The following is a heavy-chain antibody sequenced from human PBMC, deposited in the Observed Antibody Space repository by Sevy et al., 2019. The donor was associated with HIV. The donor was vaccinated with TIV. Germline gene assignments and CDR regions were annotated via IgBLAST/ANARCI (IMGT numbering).Heavy chain of an antibody. CDR3: AKMQGGSYNYYGMDV. CDR1: GFIFSTYG. CDR2: ISFDGSDK. J-gene: IGHJ6*02. Sequence: GGSLRLSCAASGFIFSTYGIHWVRQAPGKGLEWVAVISFDGSDKYYADSVRGRFTISRDNSKNTLYLQMNSRRVEDTAIYYCAKMQGGSYNYYGMDVWGQGTTVTVSS. V-gene: IGHV3-30*18. D-gene: IGHD1-26*01.